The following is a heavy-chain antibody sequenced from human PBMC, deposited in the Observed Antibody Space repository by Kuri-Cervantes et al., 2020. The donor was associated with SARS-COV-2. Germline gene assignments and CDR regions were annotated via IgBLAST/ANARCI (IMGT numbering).Heavy chain of an antibody. J-gene: IGHJ4*02. D-gene: IGHD3-10*02. V-gene: IGHV3-23*03. CDR3: VSGEDTSTPDFDH. Sequence: GESLKISCTASGFTFTNHAMSWVRQAPGKGLEWVSVIPSGGNSYYPISVRGRFTISRDNSKNTVYLEMNTPRAEDTARYYCVSGEDTSTPDFDHWGLGTLVIVSS. CDR1: GFTFTNHA. CDR2: IPSGGNS.